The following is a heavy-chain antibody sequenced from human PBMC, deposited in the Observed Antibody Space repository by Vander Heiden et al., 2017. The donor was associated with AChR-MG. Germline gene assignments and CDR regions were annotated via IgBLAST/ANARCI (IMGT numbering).Heavy chain of an antibody. CDR1: GFTFSSYG. V-gene: IGHV3-30*18. D-gene: IGHD2-15*01. J-gene: IGHJ2*01. CDR2: ISYDGSNK. CDR3: AKDRYCSGGSCPVGYFDL. Sequence: QVQLVESGGGVVQPGRSLRLSCAASGFTFSSYGMHWVRQAPGKGLEWVAVISYDGSNKYYADSVKGRFTISRDNSKNTLYLQMNSLRAEDTAVYYCAKDRYCSGGSCPVGYFDLWGRGTLVTVSS.